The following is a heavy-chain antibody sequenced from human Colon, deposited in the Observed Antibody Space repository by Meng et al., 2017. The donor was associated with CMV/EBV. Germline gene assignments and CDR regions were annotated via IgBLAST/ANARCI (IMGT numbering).Heavy chain of an antibody. J-gene: IGHJ4*02. CDR3: DGSDY. Sequence: EVQLVESGGGLVQHGGSLRLSCAASGFSFNNYWMHWVRQAPGKGLVWVSRIDTDGSSTSYADSVKGRFTISRDNSKNALFLEMNNLRVEDTAVYYCDGSDYWGQGTLVTVSS. CDR1: GFSFNNYW. CDR2: IDTDGSST. V-gene: IGHV3-74*01.